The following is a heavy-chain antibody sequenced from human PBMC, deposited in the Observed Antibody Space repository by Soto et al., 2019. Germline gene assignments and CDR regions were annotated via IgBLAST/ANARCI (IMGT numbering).Heavy chain of an antibody. CDR3: AGSYCISTSCPPYYGMDV. V-gene: IGHV1-3*01. CDR1: GYTFTSYA. J-gene: IGHJ6*02. D-gene: IGHD2-2*01. Sequence: ASVKVSCKASGYTFTSYAMHWVRQAPGQRLEWMGWINAGNGNTKYSQKFQGRVTITRDTSASTAYMELSSLRSEDTAVYYCAGSYCISTSCPPYYGMDVWGQGTTVTVSS. CDR2: INAGNGNT.